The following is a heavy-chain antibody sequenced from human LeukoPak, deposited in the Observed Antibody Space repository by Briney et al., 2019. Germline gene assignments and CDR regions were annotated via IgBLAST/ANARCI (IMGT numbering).Heavy chain of an antibody. Sequence: GGSLRLSCAASGFTFSSYAMSWVRQAPGKGLEWVSGISWNSGSIGYADSVKGRFTISRDNAKNSLYLQMNSLRAEDTALYYCAKADGDYAHYYYYGMDVWGQGTTVTVSS. D-gene: IGHD4-17*01. V-gene: IGHV3-9*01. CDR2: ISWNSGSI. CDR1: GFTFSSYA. J-gene: IGHJ6*02. CDR3: AKADGDYAHYYYYGMDV.